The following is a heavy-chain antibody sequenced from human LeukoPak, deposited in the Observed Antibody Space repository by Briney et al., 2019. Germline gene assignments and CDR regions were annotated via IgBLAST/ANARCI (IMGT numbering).Heavy chain of an antibody. CDR2: INTDGSDI. Sequence: AGSLRLSCAASGFSFSSYLMHWVRQVPGKGLVWVSRINTDGSDITYAASVKGRFTISRDNAKNTLYLQMNSLRAEDTAVYYCARPGNLLDYWGQGTLVTVSS. J-gene: IGHJ4*02. V-gene: IGHV3-74*01. CDR3: ARPGNLLDY. D-gene: IGHD1-7*01. CDR1: GFSFSSYL.